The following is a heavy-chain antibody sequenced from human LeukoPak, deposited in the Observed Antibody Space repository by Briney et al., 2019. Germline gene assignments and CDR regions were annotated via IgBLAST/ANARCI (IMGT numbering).Heavy chain of an antibody. CDR3: ARSHVNWNYTWFDP. D-gene: IGHD1-7*01. Sequence: SETLSPTCTVSGGSLSSVGYYWSCIRHPPGKGLEWIWRIYTSGSSNYNPSLKSRVTMSVATSQNQLSLNLSSVTAADTAVYYCARSHVNWNYTWFDPWGQGTLVTVSS. CDR1: GGSLSSVGYY. J-gene: IGHJ5*02. V-gene: IGHV4-61*02. CDR2: IYTSGSS.